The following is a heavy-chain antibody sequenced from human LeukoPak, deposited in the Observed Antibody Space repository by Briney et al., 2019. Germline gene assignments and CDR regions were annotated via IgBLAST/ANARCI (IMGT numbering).Heavy chain of an antibody. V-gene: IGHV3-9*01. Sequence: GGSLRLSCAASGFTFDDYAMHWVRQAPGKGLEWVSGISWNSGTIGYADSVKGRFTISRDNAKNSLYLQMNSLRVEDTAVYYCAREWGDWGQGTLITASS. CDR2: ISWNSGTI. CDR1: GFTFDDYA. CDR3: AREWGD. D-gene: IGHD3-16*01. J-gene: IGHJ4*02.